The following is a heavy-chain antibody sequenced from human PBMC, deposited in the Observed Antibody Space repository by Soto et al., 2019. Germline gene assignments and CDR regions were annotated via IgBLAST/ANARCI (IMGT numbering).Heavy chain of an antibody. D-gene: IGHD3-3*01. V-gene: IGHV4-30-2*01. CDR2: IYHSGST. Sequence: QLQLQESGSGLVKPSQTLSLTCAVSGGSISSGGYSWSWIRQPPGKGLEWIGYIYHSGSTYYNPSLKSRVTISVDRSKNQFSLKLSSVPAADTAVYYCARGNTIFGVVINPSYWYFDLWGRGTLVTVSS. J-gene: IGHJ2*01. CDR1: GGSISSGGYS. CDR3: ARGNTIFGVVINPSYWYFDL.